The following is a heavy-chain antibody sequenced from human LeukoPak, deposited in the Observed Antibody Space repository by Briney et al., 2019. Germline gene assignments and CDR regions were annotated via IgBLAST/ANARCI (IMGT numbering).Heavy chain of an antibody. CDR1: GFTFSSYA. Sequence: GRSLRLSCAASGFTFSSYAMHWVRQAPGKGLEWVAVISYDGSNKYYADSVKGRFTISRDNSKNTLYLQMNGLRAEDTAVYYCARTGIAVAGIDYWGQGTLVTVSS. D-gene: IGHD6-19*01. CDR3: ARTGIAVAGIDY. J-gene: IGHJ4*02. CDR2: ISYDGSNK. V-gene: IGHV3-30-3*01.